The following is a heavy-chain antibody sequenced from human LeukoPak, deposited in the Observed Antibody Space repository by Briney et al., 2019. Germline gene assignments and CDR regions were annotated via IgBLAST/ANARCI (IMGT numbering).Heavy chain of an antibody. CDR3: ARDLAQLLDRAFDI. V-gene: IGHV1-8*01. D-gene: IGHD2-2*01. J-gene: IGHJ3*02. CDR2: MNPNSGNT. CDR1: GYTFTSYD. Sequence: GASVEVSCKASGYTFTSYDINWVRQATGQGLEWMGWMNPNSGNTGYAQKFQGRVTMTRDMSTSTVYMELSSLRSEDTAVYYCARDLAQLLDRAFDIWGQGTMVTVSS.